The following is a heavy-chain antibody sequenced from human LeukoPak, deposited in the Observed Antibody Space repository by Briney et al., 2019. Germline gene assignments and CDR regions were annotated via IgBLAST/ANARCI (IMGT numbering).Heavy chain of an antibody. V-gene: IGHV3-23*01. D-gene: IGHD2-8*01. CDR1: GFTFTRYA. CDR3: ARDILARYCTNGVCYKGGFDY. CDR2: ISGSGGST. J-gene: IGHJ4*02. Sequence: GGSLRLSCAASGFTFTRYAMSWVRQAPGKGLEWVSAISGSGGSTYYADSVKGRFTISRDNSKNTLYLQMNSLRAEDTAVYYCARDILARYCTNGVCYKGGFDYWGQGTLVTVSS.